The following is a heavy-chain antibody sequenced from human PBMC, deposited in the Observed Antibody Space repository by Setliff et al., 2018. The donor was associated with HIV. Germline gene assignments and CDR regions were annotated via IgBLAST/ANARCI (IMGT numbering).Heavy chain of an antibody. Sequence: PSETLSLTCTVSGGSVTNTKSYWGWIRQPPGKGLEWIASISHSGNTYYNPSLNSRVIISVDTSKNQFSLRLNSVTAADTAVYYCARHSLGNIGDYIRIGAIDIWGQGTMVT. CDR1: GGSVTNTKSY. CDR2: ISHSGNT. J-gene: IGHJ3*02. CDR3: ARHSLGNIGDYIRIGAIDI. V-gene: IGHV4-39*01. D-gene: IGHD4-17*01.